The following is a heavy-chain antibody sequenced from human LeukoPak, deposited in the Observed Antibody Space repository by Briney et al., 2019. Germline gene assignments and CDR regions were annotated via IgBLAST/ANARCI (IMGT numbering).Heavy chain of an antibody. J-gene: IGHJ4*02. D-gene: IGHD6-13*01. CDR2: ISKSGDHT. V-gene: IGHV3-23*01. CDR1: GFTFSSYA. Sequence: GGSLRLSCAASGFTFSSYAMSWVRQAPGKGLEWVSAISKSGDHTYYAASAKGRFTISRDNSKNTLYLQMNSLRAEDTAVYYCAKAPPSSWYSPSFDYWGQGTLVTVSS. CDR3: AKAPPSSWYSPSFDY.